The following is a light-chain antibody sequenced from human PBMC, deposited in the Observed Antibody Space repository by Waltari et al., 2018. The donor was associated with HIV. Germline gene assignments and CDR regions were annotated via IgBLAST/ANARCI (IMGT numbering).Light chain of an antibody. CDR2: EVS. V-gene: IGLV2-14*01. CDR3: SSYTTSSTLVV. J-gene: IGLJ3*02. Sequence: QSALTQPASVSGSPRQSIPLSCPRTSSDVGVVDYFSSYQQPPGQAPKLIIFEVSYLPSGVSSRFSGSKSGNTASLTISGLRAEDEADYYCSSYTTSSTLVVFGGGTRLTVL. CDR1: SSDVGVVDY.